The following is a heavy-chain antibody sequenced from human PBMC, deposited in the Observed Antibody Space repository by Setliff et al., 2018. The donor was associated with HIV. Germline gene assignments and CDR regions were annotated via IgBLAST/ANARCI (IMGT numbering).Heavy chain of an antibody. D-gene: IGHD3-3*01. Sequence: SETLSLTCTVSGDPISTYYWSWVRKPPGKGLEWIGYVYYSGSTSYSPSLRGRVTMSVDPSKNQFSLKLNSVTAADTAIYYCARGPEGVAGGDYWGQGILVTVSS. CDR2: VYYSGST. V-gene: IGHV4-59*01. J-gene: IGHJ4*02. CDR1: GDPISTYY. CDR3: ARGPEGVAGGDY.